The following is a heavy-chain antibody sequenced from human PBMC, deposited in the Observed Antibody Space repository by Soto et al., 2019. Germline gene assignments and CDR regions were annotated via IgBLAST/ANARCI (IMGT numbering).Heavy chain of an antibody. CDR3: AKDQGIAASHGVD. V-gene: IGHV3-30*18. D-gene: IGHD6-13*01. CDR1: GFTFNNYG. Sequence: QVQLVESGGGVVQPGTSLRLSCAASGFTFNNYGMHWVRQAPGTGLEWVATISNDGRDKYYADSVKGRLTISRDNSKNTLYRQMGSLRAEDTAVYYCAKDQGIAASHGVDWGQGTLVTVSS. J-gene: IGHJ3*01. CDR2: ISNDGRDK.